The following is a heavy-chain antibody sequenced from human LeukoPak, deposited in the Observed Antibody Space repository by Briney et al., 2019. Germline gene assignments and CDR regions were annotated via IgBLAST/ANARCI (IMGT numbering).Heavy chain of an antibody. V-gene: IGHV4-59*08. CDR1: GGSISGYY. J-gene: IGHJ4*02. D-gene: IGHD1-26*01. CDR3: ARHQSGSYYRLFDY. CDR2: IHYSGST. Sequence: SETLSLTCTVSGGSISGYYWSWIRQPPGKGLEWIGYIHYSGSTKYSPSLKSRVTISVDTSKNHFSLKLSSVTAADTAVYYCARHQSGSYYRLFDYWGQGTLVTVSS.